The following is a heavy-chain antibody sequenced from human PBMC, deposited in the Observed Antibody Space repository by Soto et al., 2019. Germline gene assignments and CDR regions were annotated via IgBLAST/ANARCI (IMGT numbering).Heavy chain of an antibody. V-gene: IGHV3-53*01. CDR1: GFTVSNNY. CDR2: IYSGGYT. CDR3: RTQPGGGGY. J-gene: IGHJ4*02. D-gene: IGHD3-10*01. Sequence: EVQLVESGGGLIQPGGSLRLSCAVSGFTVSNNYMSWVRQAPGKGLEGVSVIYSGGYTAYGDSVKGRFTISRDNSKNKQYLQMKSRGAADPAVFYWRTQPGGGGYWGQGTLVTVSS.